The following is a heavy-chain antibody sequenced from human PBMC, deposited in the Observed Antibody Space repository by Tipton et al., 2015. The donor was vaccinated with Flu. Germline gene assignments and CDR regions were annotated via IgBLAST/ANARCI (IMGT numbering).Heavy chain of an antibody. CDR2: IYYSGST. V-gene: IGHV4-59*01. CDR1: GGSISSYY. D-gene: IGHD3-3*01. CDR3: ARAAFGVVIAFDY. Sequence: TLSLTCTVSGGSISSYYWSWIRQPPGKGLEWIGYIYYSGSTNYNPSLKSRVTISVDTSKNQFSLKLSSVTAADTAVYYCARAAFGVVIAFDYWGQGTLVTVSS. J-gene: IGHJ4*02.